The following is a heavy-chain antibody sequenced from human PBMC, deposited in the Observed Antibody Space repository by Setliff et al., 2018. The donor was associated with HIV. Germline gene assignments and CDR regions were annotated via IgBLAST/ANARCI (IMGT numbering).Heavy chain of an antibody. J-gene: IGHJ4*02. CDR3: TSGRGAKAGYDYFGS. CDR1: GDSISSGGYY. V-gene: IGHV4-31*03. CDR2: IYYSGAT. D-gene: IGHD5-12*01. Sequence: SETLSLTCTVSGDSISSGGYYWSWIRQLPGKGLEWIGYIYYSGATYYNPSLKNRVTISLDTSKSQVSLKLTSVTAADTALYYCTSGRGAKAGYDYFGSWGQGTLVTVSS.